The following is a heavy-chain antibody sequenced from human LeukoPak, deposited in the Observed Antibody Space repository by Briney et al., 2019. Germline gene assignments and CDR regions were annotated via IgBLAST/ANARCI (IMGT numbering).Heavy chain of an antibody. D-gene: IGHD6-13*01. CDR1: GFTFSSYN. CDR2: IGTAGDT. V-gene: IGHV3-13*01. Sequence: GGSPRLSCAASGFTFSSYNMHWVRQATGKGLEWVSAIGTAGDTYYPGSVKGRFTISRENAKNSLYLQMNSLRAGDTAVYYCARGTAAAGKPQPFDYWGQGTLVTVSS. CDR3: ARGTAAAGKPQPFDY. J-gene: IGHJ4*02.